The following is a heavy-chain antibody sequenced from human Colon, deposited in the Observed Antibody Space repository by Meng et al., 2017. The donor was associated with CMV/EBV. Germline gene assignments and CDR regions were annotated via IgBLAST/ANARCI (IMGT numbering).Heavy chain of an antibody. CDR3: ARGRFDYNDYTILDS. CDR2: INPSGGST. CDR1: GSTFTRYY. J-gene: IGHJ4*02. Sequence: ASVKVSCKASGSTFTRYYMNWVRQAPGQGLEWMGIINPSGGSTTYAQKFQGRVTMTRDTSTSTFYVELSGLRSDDTAVYYCARGRFDYNDYTILDSWGQGTLVTDSS. V-gene: IGHV1-46*01. D-gene: IGHD4-11*01.